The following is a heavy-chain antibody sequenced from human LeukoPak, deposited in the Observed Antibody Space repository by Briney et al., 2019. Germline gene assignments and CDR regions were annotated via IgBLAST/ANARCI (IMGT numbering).Heavy chain of an antibody. V-gene: IGHV4-39*07. CDR2: IYYSGST. J-gene: IGHJ4*02. D-gene: IGHD1-1*01. CDR3: ARNKRLGWERADTTFDY. Sequence: SETLSLTCTVSGGSISSSSYYWGWIRQPPGKGLEWIRSIYYSGSTYYNPSLKSRVTISVDTSKNQFSLRLNSVTAADTAVYYCARNKRLGWERADTTFDYWGRGTLVTVSS. CDR1: GGSISSSSYY.